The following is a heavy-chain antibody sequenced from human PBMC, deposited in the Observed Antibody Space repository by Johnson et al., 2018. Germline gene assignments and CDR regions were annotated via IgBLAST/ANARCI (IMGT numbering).Heavy chain of an antibody. D-gene: IGHD3-22*01. CDR1: GFTFSSYA. Sequence: VQLVETGGGVVQPGRSLRLSCAASGFTFSSYAMHWVRQAPGKGLEWVAVISYDGSNKYYVDSVKGRFTISRDNSKKTLYLQMNSLRTEDAAMYYCAKTSGVFNYYESSGYSYADYYMDGWGKGATVTVAS. V-gene: IGHV3-30*18. CDR2: ISYDGSNK. CDR3: AKTSGVFNYYESSGYSYADYYMDG. J-gene: IGHJ6*03.